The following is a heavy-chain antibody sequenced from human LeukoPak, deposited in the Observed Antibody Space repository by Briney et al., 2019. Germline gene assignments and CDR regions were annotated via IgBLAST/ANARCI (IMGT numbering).Heavy chain of an antibody. CDR3: ARGRIRITMVRGVQNWFDP. CDR1: GYTFTGYY. CDR2: INPNSGST. Sequence: RASVKVSCKASGYTFTGYYMHWVRQAPGQGLEWMGLINPNSGSTNYAQKFQGRVTMTRDTSISTAYMELSRLRSDDTAVYYCARGRIRITMVRGVQNWFDPWGQGTLVTVSS. V-gene: IGHV1-2*02. D-gene: IGHD3-10*01. J-gene: IGHJ5*02.